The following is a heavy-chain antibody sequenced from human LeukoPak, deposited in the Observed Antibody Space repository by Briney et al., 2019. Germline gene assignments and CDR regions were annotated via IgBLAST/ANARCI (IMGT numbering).Heavy chain of an antibody. J-gene: IGHJ5*02. Sequence: GGSLRLSCAASGFTFSSYWMSWVRQAPGKGLEWVANIKQDGSEKYYVDSVKGRFTISRDNAKNSLYLQMNSQRAEDTAVYYCARDGLNDILTGSDNWFDPWGQGTLVTVSS. V-gene: IGHV3-7*05. D-gene: IGHD3-9*01. CDR3: ARDGLNDILTGSDNWFDP. CDR2: IKQDGSEK. CDR1: GFTFSSYW.